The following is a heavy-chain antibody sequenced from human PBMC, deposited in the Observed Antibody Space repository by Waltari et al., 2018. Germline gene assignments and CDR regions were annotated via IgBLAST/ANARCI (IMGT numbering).Heavy chain of an antibody. CDR3: ARDSSIYDYIWGSYRPTEYGMDV. J-gene: IGHJ6*02. Sequence: QLQLQESGPGLVKPSETLSLTCTVSGGSISSSSYYWGWIRQPPGKGLEWIGSIYYSGRTYYNPALKGRGTKSGDTAKNQFSPKLSLVTAADTAVYYCARDSSIYDYIWGSYRPTEYGMDVWGQGTTVTVSS. D-gene: IGHD3-16*02. CDR1: GGSISSSSYY. V-gene: IGHV4-39*07. CDR2: IYYSGRT.